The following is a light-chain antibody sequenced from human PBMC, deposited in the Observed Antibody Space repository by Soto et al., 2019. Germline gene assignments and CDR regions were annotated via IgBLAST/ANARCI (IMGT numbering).Light chain of an antibody. CDR2: EGF. J-gene: IGLJ1*01. CDR1: SNDVGTYNL. CDR3: SSYAGSTTYV. Sequence: QSVLTQPASVSGSPGQSITLSCTGTSNDVGTYNLVSWYQQHPGKPPKLILFEGFKRPSGVSNRFSGSKSANTASLTISGPQAEDEADYYCSSYAGSTTYVFGTGTKVTVL. V-gene: IGLV2-23*01.